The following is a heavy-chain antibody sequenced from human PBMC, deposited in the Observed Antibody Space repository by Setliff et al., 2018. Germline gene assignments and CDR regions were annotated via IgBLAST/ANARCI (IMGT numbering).Heavy chain of an antibody. Sequence: SETLSLTCTVSGDSISSTSYQWGWVRQPPGKGLEWIGSIYYTGTAYYNPSLKSRITISVDTSKNQFSLQVTSLAATDTALYFCARHEFVGGYYGSVTYRHFDYWGQGILVTV. J-gene: IGHJ4*02. V-gene: IGHV4-39*01. CDR1: GDSISSTSYQ. CDR3: ARHEFVGGYYGSVTYRHFDY. D-gene: IGHD3-10*01. CDR2: IYYTGTA.